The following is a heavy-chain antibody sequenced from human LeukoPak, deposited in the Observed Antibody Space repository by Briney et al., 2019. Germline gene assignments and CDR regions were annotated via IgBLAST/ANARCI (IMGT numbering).Heavy chain of an antibody. CDR1: GGSFSGYY. Sequence: QSSETLSLTCAVYGGSFSGYYWSWIRQPPVKGLEWIGEINHSGSTNYNPSLKSRVTISVDTSKNQFSLKLSSVTAADTAVYYCARAVDYYDSSGYYSAAEWFDPWGQGTLVTVSS. J-gene: IGHJ5*02. D-gene: IGHD3-22*01. CDR2: INHSGST. V-gene: IGHV4-34*01. CDR3: ARAVDYYDSSGYYSAAEWFDP.